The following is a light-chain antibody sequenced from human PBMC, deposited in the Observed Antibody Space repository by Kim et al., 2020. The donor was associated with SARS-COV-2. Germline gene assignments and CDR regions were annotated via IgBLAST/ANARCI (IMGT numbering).Light chain of an antibody. J-gene: IGLJ2*01. CDR1: SSDVVGYIF. V-gene: IGLV2-14*03. CDR2: DVS. Sequence: GQSITSSCTGTSSDVVGYIFVSWYQQQPGKAPKLILYDVSHRPSGVSNRFSGSKSGNRASLTIFGLQAEDEADYYCTSYTSTSTLVFGGGTQLTVL. CDR3: TSYTSTSTLV.